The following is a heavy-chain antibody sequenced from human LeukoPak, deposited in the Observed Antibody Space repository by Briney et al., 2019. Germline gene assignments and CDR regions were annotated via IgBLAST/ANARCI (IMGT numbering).Heavy chain of an antibody. CDR1: GGSFSGYY. CDR3: ARAPYGDYGWFDP. D-gene: IGHD4-17*01. J-gene: IGHJ5*02. CDR2: INHSGST. Sequence: PSETLSLTCAVYGGSFSGYYWSWIRQPPGKGLEWIGEINHSGSTNYNPSLKSRVTISVDTSKNQFSLRLSSVTAADTAVYYCARAPYGDYGWFDPWGQGTLVTVSS. V-gene: IGHV4-34*01.